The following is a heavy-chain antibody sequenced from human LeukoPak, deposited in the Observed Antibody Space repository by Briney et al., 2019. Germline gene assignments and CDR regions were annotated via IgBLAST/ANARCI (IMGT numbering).Heavy chain of an antibody. D-gene: IGHD3-10*01. J-gene: IGHJ4*02. CDR1: GDSIGSYY. V-gene: IGHV4-59*08. Sequence: SETLSLTCSVSGDSIGSYYWSWIRQPPRKGLEWIGYVYYSGTTNYNPSLNSRVTISVDTSKNQFSLRLNSVTAADTAVYYCARLPSGSAPFDYWGQGTQVTVSS. CDR2: VYYSGTT. CDR3: ARLPSGSAPFDY.